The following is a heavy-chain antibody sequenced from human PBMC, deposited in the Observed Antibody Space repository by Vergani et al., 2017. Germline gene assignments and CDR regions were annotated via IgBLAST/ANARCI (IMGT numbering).Heavy chain of an antibody. D-gene: IGHD2-2*01. J-gene: IGHJ4*02. Sequence: QVQLVQSGAEVKKPGASVKVSCKASGYSFTGYYIHWVRQAPGQRLEWMGRINPNSGGTNYAQMFQGRVTMTRDTSISTAYMELGRLGSEDTAVFYRARDYCGSSSCFNFDYWGQGTLVTVSS. CDR1: GYSFTGYY. V-gene: IGHV1-2*06. CDR3: ARDYCGSSSCFNFDY. CDR2: INPNSGGT.